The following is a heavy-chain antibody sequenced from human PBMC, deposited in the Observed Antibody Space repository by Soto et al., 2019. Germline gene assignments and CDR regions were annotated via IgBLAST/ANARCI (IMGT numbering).Heavy chain of an antibody. V-gene: IGHV1-69*08. Sequence: QVQLVQSGAEVKKTGSSVKVSCKASGGTFSSYTISWVRQAPGQGLEWMGRIIPILGIANYAQKFQGRVTITADKSTSTAYMELSSLRSEDTAVYYCARDSRGSGDAFDIWGQGTMVTVSS. D-gene: IGHD3-16*01. J-gene: IGHJ3*02. CDR1: GGTFSSYT. CDR2: IIPILGIA. CDR3: ARDSRGSGDAFDI.